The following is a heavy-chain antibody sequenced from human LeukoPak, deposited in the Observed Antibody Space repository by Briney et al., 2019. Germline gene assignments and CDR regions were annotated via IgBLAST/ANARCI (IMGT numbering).Heavy chain of an antibody. CDR3: AKDMGEMATPGSYFDY. V-gene: IGHV3-9*03. CDR1: RFTFDDYA. D-gene: IGHD5-24*01. J-gene: IGHJ4*02. Sequence: GGSLRLSCAASRFTFDDYAMHWDRQAPGKGLEWVSGISWNGGSIDYADSVKGRFTISRDNAKNSLYLQMNSLRAEDMALYYCAKDMGEMATPGSYFDYWGQGTLVTVSS. CDR2: ISWNGGSI.